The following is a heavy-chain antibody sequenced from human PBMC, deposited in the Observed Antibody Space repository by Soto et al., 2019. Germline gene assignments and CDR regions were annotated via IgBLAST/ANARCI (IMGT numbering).Heavy chain of an antibody. CDR1: GGNFSTYA. J-gene: IGHJ6*02. CDR3: AGSQGGSSSLDVYYYYYYGMDV. V-gene: IGHV1-69*01. Sequence: QVQLVQSGAEVKKPGSSVKVSCKAPGGNFSTYAIRWVRQAPGQGLEWMGGVIPIFGTPKYAQKFQARVTITADETTSTGYMELRSLRSEDTAVYYCAGSQGGSSSLDVYYYYYYGMDVWGQGTTVTVSS. CDR2: VIPIFGTP. D-gene: IGHD2-15*01.